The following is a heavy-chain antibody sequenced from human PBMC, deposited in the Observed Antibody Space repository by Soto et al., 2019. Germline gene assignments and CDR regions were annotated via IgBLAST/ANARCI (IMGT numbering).Heavy chain of an antibody. CDR2: VSFDGSST. J-gene: IGHJ6*02. Sequence: QVQVVESGGGVVRPGRSLRLSCAASGFNFNNYAMHWVRQAPGKGLEWVAVVSFDGSSTYYADSVKGRFTIARDSSNNTVSLQMNSLTNEDTAAYYWAKAEWGGDYYYGLNVWGQGTTVTVSS. CDR1: GFNFNNYA. CDR3: AKAEWGGDYYYGLNV. V-gene: IGHV3-30*18. D-gene: IGHD2-21*01.